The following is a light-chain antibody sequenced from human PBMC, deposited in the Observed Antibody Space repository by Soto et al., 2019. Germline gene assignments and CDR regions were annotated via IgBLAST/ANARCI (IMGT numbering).Light chain of an antibody. CDR1: SDDVGAFNY. Sequence: ALTQPASVSGSPGQSITISCTGTSDDVGAFNYVSWYQQHPGKAPKLMIFEVSRRPSGVSNRFSGSKSGNTASLTISGLQAEDEADYYCTSYASSVNYVFGTGTKLTVL. CDR2: EVS. V-gene: IGLV2-14*01. J-gene: IGLJ1*01. CDR3: TSYASSVNYV.